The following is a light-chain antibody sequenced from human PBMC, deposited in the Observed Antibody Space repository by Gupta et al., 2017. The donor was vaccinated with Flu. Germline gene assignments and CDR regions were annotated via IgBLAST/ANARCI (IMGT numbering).Light chain of an antibody. V-gene: IGKV1-5*03. CDR2: KTS. J-gene: IGKJ1*01. Sequence: DIQMTHSPSTLSASLGDRVTITCRASENTRNCLAWYQQKPGKVPKRLIDKTSRLESGVPSSFSGSGSGTEFTLIISSLQPDDFATYYCQQYETFGQGTKVEIK. CDR1: ENTRNC. CDR3: QQYET.